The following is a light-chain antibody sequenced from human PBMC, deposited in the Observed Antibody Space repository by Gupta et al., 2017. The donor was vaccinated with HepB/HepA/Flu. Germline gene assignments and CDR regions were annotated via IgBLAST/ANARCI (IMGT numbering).Light chain of an antibody. V-gene: IGLV1-51*02. J-gene: IGLJ1*01. CDR1: SSNIGNNY. CDR3: GTWDSSLSAGV. CDR2: ENN. Sequence: SVLTHPPSVSAAPGQKVTISCSGSSSNIGNNYVSWYQQLPGTAPKLLIYENNKRPSGIPNRFSGSKSGTSATLGITGLQTGDEADYYCGTWDSSLSAGVFGTGTKVTVL.